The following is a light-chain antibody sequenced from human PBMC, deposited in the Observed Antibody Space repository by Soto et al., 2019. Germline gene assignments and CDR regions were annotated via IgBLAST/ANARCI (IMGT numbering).Light chain of an antibody. CDR2: GAS. J-gene: IGKJ1*01. CDR1: ETVATN. Sequence: PGERATLSCWASETVATNLAWYQQKPGQAPRLLISGASTRAAGISDRFRGSGSGTDFTLTISDVQPEDFALYYCHQRQSWPRTFGQGTKVDIK. V-gene: IGKV3-11*01. CDR3: HQRQSWPRT.